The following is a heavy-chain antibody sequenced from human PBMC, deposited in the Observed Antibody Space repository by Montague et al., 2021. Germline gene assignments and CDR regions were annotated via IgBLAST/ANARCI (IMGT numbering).Heavy chain of an antibody. D-gene: IGHD3-10*01. CDR2: IFRNGDS. J-gene: IGHJ4*02. CDR1: GGSISSSTHY. CDR3: ARHWEVGSYTRAIEY. V-gene: IGHV4-39*01. Sequence: SETLSLTCTVSGGSISSSTHYWGWIRQTPGKGLDWIGSIFRNGDSFYNPSLKSPVIISVDTSGNQFSLRLTSLTAADMAVYFCARHWEVGSYTRAIEYWGQGILVTVSS.